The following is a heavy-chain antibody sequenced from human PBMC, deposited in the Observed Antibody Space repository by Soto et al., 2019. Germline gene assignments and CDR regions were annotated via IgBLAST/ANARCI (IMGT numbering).Heavy chain of an antibody. CDR3: ARGSPFYYDSSGYSPARWFDP. Sequence: PSETLSLTCAVYGGSFSGYYWSWIRQPPGKGLEWIGEINHSGSTNYNPSLKSRVTISVDTSKNQFSLKLSSVTAADTAVYYCARGSPFYYDSSGYSPARWFDPWGQGTLVTV. CDR1: GGSFSGYY. D-gene: IGHD3-22*01. CDR2: INHSGST. V-gene: IGHV4-34*01. J-gene: IGHJ5*02.